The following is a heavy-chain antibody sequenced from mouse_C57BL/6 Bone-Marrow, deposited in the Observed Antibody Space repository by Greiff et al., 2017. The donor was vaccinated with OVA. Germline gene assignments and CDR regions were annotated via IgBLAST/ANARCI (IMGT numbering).Heavy chain of an antibody. CDR1: GYTFTDYE. CDR2: IDPETGGT. V-gene: IGHV1-15*01. Sequence: LVESGAELVRPGASVTLSCKASGYTFTDYEMHWVKQTPVHGLEWIGAIDPETGGTAYNQKFKGKAILTADKSSSTAYMELRSLTSEDSAVYYCTGDGYYGDYWGQGTTLTVSS. D-gene: IGHD2-3*01. J-gene: IGHJ2*01. CDR3: TGDGYYGDY.